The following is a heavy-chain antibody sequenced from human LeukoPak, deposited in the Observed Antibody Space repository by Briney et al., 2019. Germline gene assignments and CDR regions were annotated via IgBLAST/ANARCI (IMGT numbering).Heavy chain of an antibody. CDR2: IYYSGST. CDR1: GGSISSGDYY. D-gene: IGHD4-17*01. V-gene: IGHV4-30-4*08. J-gene: IGHJ3*02. CDR3: AREFLRVNAFDI. Sequence: PSQTLSLTCTVSGGSISSGDYYWSWIRQPPGKGLEWIGYIYYSGSTYYKPSLNSRISMSVDMSKTQFSLKLSSVIAADTAVYFCAREFLRVNAFDIWGQGTMVTVSS.